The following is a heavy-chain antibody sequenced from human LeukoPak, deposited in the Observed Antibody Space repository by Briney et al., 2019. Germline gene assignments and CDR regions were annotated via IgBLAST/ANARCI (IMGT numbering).Heavy chain of an antibody. CDR2: IYYSGST. D-gene: IGHD2-2*01. Sequence: SETLSLTCTVSGGSISSSSYYWGWIRQPPGKELEWIGSIYYSGSTYYNPSLKSRVTISVDTSKNQFSLKLSSVTAADTAVYYCASRVGYCSSTSCPPWDCWGQGTLVTVSS. CDR1: GGSISSSSYY. V-gene: IGHV4-39*01. J-gene: IGHJ4*02. CDR3: ASRVGYCSSTSCPPWDC.